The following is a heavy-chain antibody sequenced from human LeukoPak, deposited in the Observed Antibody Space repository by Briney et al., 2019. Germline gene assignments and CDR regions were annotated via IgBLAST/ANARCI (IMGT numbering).Heavy chain of an antibody. D-gene: IGHD6-13*01. CDR2: INHSGST. V-gene: IGHV4-34*01. J-gene: IGHJ3*02. CDR1: GVSFSGYY. CDR3: ASIRIAAARKAFDI. Sequence: SETLSLTCAVYGVSFSGYYWSWIRQPPGKGLEWIGEINHSGSTNYNPSLKSRVTISVDTSKNQFSLKLSSVTAADTAVYYCASIRIAAARKAFDIRGQGTMVTVSS.